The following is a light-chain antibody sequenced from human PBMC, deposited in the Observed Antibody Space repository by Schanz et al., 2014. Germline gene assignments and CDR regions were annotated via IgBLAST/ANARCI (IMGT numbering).Light chain of an antibody. CDR2: GAS. Sequence: EIVMTQSPATLSVSPGERATLSCRASQSVSSNLAWYQQKPGQAPRLLIYGASTSATGIPARFSGSGSGTEFTLPISSLQYEDFAVYYCQQYHNWPPITFGQGTRLEIK. CDR1: QSVSSN. CDR3: QQYHNWPPIT. V-gene: IGKV3-15*01. J-gene: IGKJ5*01.